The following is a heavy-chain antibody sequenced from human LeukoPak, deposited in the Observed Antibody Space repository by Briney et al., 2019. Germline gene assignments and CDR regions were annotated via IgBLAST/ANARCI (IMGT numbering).Heavy chain of an antibody. CDR2: ISSSSYI. J-gene: IGHJ4*02. D-gene: IGHD3-3*01. CDR1: GFTFRSYS. V-gene: IGHV3-21*01. Sequence: PGGSLRLSCAASGFTFRSYSMNWVRQAPGKGLEWVSSISSSSYIYYADSVKGRFTISRDNAKNSLYLQMNSLRAEDTAVYYCASQRLRFLEWFPDYWGQGTLVTVSS. CDR3: ASQRLRFLEWFPDY.